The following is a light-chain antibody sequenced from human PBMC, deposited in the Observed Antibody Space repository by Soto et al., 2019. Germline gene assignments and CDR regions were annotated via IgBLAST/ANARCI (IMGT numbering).Light chain of an antibody. J-gene: IGKJ4*01. Sequence: EIVVTQSPATLSVSPGDRATLSCRASQSVGNDLAWYQQKPGQAPRLLIYDASTRATGIPARFSGSGSGTEFTLTISSLLSEDFAVYSCQQYNNWPLTFGGGTKVDIK. CDR2: DAS. CDR1: QSVGND. V-gene: IGKV3D-15*01. CDR3: QQYNNWPLT.